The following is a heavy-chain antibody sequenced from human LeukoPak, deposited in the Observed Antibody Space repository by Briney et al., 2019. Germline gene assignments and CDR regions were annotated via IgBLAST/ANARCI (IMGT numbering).Heavy chain of an antibody. CDR2: ISRTGNSI. V-gene: IGHV3-48*03. Sequence: GGSLRLSCAASGFTLSSYEMNWVRLAPGKGLEWISYISRTGNSIYYADSVKGRFTISRDNAKNSLYLQMNRLRDEDTAVYYCTRDSSGLGSAFDIWGQGTVVTVSS. J-gene: IGHJ3*02. CDR1: GFTLSSYE. D-gene: IGHD3-10*01. CDR3: TRDSSGLGSAFDI.